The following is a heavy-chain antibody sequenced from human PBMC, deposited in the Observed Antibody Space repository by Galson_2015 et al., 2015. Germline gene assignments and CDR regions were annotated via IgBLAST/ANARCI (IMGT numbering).Heavy chain of an antibody. CDR1: GFTFSSYW. D-gene: IGHD3-22*01. CDR3: AREWYYDSSGLDY. V-gene: IGHV3-74*01. Sequence: SLRLSCAASGFTFSSYWMHWVRQAPGKGLVWVSRINSDGNSTSYADPVKGRFTISRDNAKNTLYLQMNSLRAEDTAVYYCAREWYYDSSGLDYWGQGTLVTVSS. CDR2: INSDGNST. J-gene: IGHJ4*02.